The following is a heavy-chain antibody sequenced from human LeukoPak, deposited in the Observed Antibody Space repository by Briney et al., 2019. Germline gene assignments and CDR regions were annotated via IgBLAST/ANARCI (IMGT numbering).Heavy chain of an antibody. D-gene: IGHD3-22*01. Sequence: ASVKVSCKASGGTFSSYAISWVRQAPGQGLEWMGRIIPILGIANYAQKFQGRVTITADKSTSTAYMELSSLRSEDTAVYYCARDGDPASSGIPLRYWGQGTLVTVSS. V-gene: IGHV1-69*04. J-gene: IGHJ4*02. CDR2: IIPILGIA. CDR3: ARDGDPASSGIPLRY. CDR1: GGTFSSYA.